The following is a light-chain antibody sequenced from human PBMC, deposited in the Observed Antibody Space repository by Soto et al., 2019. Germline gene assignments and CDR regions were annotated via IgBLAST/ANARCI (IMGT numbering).Light chain of an antibody. V-gene: IGLV3-21*02. Sequence: SYVLTQPPSVSVAPGETAGITCGGNNIGSKIVHWYQQRPGQAPVLVVYDDSARPSVIPERFSGSNSGNTATLTISRVEAGDEADYYCQVWETISDHVFFGGGTQLPSS. CDR1: NIGSKI. J-gene: IGLJ7*01. CDR3: QVWETISDHVF. CDR2: DDS.